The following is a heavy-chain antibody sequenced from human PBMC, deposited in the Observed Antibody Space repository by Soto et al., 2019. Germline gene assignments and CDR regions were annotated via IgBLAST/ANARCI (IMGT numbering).Heavy chain of an antibody. CDR3: ARDLRFLEWLLCGWFDP. CDR2: IYYSGST. Sequence: PSETLSLTCTVSGGSISSSSYYWGWIRQPPGKGLEWIGSIYYSGSTYYNPSLKSRVTISVDTSKNQFSLKLSSVTAADTAVYYCARDLRFLEWLLCGWFDPWGQGTLVTVSS. J-gene: IGHJ5*02. V-gene: IGHV4-39*02. CDR1: GGSISSSSYY. D-gene: IGHD3-3*01.